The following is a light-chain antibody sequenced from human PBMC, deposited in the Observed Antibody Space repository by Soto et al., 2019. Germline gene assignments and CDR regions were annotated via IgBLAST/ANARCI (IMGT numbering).Light chain of an antibody. CDR1: QGISTY. CDR2: AAS. J-gene: IGKJ5*01. V-gene: IGKV1-12*01. CDR3: QQANSFPLT. Sequence: IQMTQSPSSVSASGGDRVTISFRASQGISTYLNWYQQKPGKAPKLLIYAASSLQRGVPSRFSGSGSETDFTLTISSLQPEDFATYYCQQANSFPLTFGQGTRLEIK.